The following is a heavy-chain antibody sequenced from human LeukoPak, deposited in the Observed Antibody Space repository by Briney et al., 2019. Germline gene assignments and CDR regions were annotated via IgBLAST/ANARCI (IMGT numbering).Heavy chain of an antibody. Sequence: SETLSLICAVYGGSFNDYYWSWVRQSPGKGLEWIGEINHSGSTKYNPSLKSRVTISVDTSKNQFSLKLSSVTAADTAVYYCARGITSWYYFDYWGQGSLVTVSS. V-gene: IGHV4-34*01. CDR3: ARGITSWYYFDY. CDR1: GGSFNDYY. CDR2: INHSGST. J-gene: IGHJ4*02. D-gene: IGHD2-2*01.